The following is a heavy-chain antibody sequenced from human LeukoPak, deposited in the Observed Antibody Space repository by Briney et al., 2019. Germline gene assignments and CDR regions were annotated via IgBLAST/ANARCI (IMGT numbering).Heavy chain of an antibody. D-gene: IGHD3-10*01. V-gene: IGHV3-53*01. CDR1: GFTFSDAW. Sequence: GGSLRLSCAVSGFTFSDAWMTWVRQAPGKGLEWVSVIYSGGSTYYADSVKGRFTISRDNSKNTLYLQMNSLRAEDTAVYYCARERRGYYGSGSYRGYYYYYMDVWGKGTTVTISS. J-gene: IGHJ6*03. CDR3: ARERRGYYGSGSYRGYYYYYMDV. CDR2: IYSGGST.